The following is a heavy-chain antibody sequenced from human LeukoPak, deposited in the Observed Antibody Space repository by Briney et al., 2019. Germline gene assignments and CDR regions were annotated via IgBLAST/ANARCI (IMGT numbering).Heavy chain of an antibody. CDR3: AKGHYYDSSGYYGAPGY. CDR1: GFTFSSYA. D-gene: IGHD3-22*01. V-gene: IGHV3-23*01. CDR2: ISGSGGST. Sequence: GGSLRLSCAASGFTFSSYAMSWVRQAPGKGLEWVSAISGSGGSTYYADSVKGRFTISRDNSKNTLYLQMNSLRAEDTAVYYCAKGHYYDSSGYYGAPGYWGQGTLVTVSS. J-gene: IGHJ4*02.